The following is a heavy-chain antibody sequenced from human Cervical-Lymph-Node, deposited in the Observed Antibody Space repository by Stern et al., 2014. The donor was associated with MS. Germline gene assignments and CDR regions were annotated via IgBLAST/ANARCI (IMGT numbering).Heavy chain of an antibody. CDR2: IIPVFGTP. J-gene: IGHJ6*02. CDR1: GGTFRSFA. D-gene: IGHD2-2*01. Sequence: VQLVESGSEVRKPGSSVNVTCKASGGTFRSFAVNWVRHAPGQGLEWVGGIIPVFGTPTYAQKFQGGVTIISDESTNTVSVELSSLTTDDTATYFCASAHPATRRGYKGMNVWGQGTTIAVSS. V-gene: IGHV1-69*01. CDR3: ASAHPATRRGYKGMNV.